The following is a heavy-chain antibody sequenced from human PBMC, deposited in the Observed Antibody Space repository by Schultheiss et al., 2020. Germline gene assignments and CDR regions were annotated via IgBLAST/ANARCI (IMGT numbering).Heavy chain of an antibody. CDR3: VREGSGSYWWQLDS. J-gene: IGHJ5*01. V-gene: IGHV3-30-3*01. CDR1: GFTFSSYA. Sequence: GGSLRLSCAASGFTFSSYAMHWVRQAPGKGLEWVAVISIDGSRQHYAESVKGQFTISRDNSKDTLYLQMNSLRVEDTAVYYCVREGSGSYWWQLDSWGQGTLVTVSS. CDR2: ISIDGSRQ. D-gene: IGHD3-10*01.